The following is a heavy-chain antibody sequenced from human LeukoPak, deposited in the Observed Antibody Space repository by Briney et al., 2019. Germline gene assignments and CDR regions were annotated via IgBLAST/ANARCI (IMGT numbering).Heavy chain of an antibody. J-gene: IGHJ4*02. V-gene: IGHV3-23*01. CDR2: ISVSGGST. D-gene: IGHD3-22*01. CDR3: AKSNYFDSGGYYFFDY. Sequence: GGSLRLSCAASGFTFSKYAMTWVRQAQGKGLEWVSGISVSGGSTNYADSVKGRFTISRDNSKNTLYLQMNSLRAEDTTVYYCAKSNYFDSGGYYFFDYWGQGTLVTVSS. CDR1: GFTFSKYA.